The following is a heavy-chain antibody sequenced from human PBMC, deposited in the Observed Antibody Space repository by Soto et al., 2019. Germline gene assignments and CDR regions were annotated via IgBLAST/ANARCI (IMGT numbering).Heavy chain of an antibody. Sequence: SQTLSLTCAIYNSSLGAFHWTWIRQPPGKGLEWIGELIHGGSTNYNPSLKSRVTFSLDTSKSQFSLHVMSVTAADTAVYYCARSPLSYDYVRQTWREVGDSFDVWGRGTSVTVSS. CDR1: NSSLGAFH. V-gene: IGHV4-34*12. CDR3: ARSPLSYDYVRQTWREVGDSFDV. D-gene: IGHD3-10*02. CDR2: LIHGGST. J-gene: IGHJ3*01.